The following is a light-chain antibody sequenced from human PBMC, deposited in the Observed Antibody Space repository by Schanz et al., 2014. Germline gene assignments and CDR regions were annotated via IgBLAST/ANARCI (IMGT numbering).Light chain of an antibody. V-gene: IGLV7-46*01. CDR1: TGAVTSGHY. CDR2: DTS. Sequence: QAVVTQEPSLTVSPGGTVTLTCGSNTGAVTSGHYPYWFQQKPGQAPRTLIYDTSNKHSWTPARFSGSLLGGKAALTLSGAQPEDEAEYYCLLSYGGARGVFGGGTKLTVV. J-gene: IGLJ2*01. CDR3: LLSYGGARGV.